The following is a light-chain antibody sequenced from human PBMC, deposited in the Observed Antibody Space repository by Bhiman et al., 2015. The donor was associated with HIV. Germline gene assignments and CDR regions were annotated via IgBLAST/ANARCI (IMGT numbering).Light chain of an antibody. J-gene: IGLJ1*01. CDR1: SSDVGSYNY. CDR2: DVT. V-gene: IGLV2-14*03. CDR3: SSYTISNTYV. Sequence: QSALTQPASVSGSPGQSITISCTGTSSDVGSYNYVSWYQQHPGKAPKLMIYDVTNRPSGVSNRFSGSKSGNTASLTISGLQAEDEADYYCSSYTISNTYVFGTGTKVTVL.